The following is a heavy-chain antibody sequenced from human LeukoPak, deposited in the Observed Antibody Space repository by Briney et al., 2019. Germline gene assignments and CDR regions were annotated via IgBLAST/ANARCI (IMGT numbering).Heavy chain of an antibody. CDR1: GFTFSRYA. V-gene: IGHV3-23*01. CDR3: AREIQAPGKTLDY. CDR2: ISGSGGST. J-gene: IGHJ4*02. Sequence: QPGGSLRLSCAASGFTFSRYAMSWVSQAPGKRLEWVSAISGSGGSTYYADSVKGRFTISRDNAKNTLYLQMNSLRAEDTAIYYCAREIQAPGKTLDYWGQGALVTVSS.